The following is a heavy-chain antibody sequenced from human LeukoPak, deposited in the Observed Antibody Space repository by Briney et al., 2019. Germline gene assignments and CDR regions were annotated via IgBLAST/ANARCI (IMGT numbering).Heavy chain of an antibody. CDR3: ARDPNLYSSGPNYFDY. V-gene: IGHV3-21*01. Sequence: GGSLRLSCAASGFTFSSYSMNWIRQAPEKGLEWVSSISSSSSYIYYADSVKGRFTISRDNAKNSLYLQMNSLRAEDTAVYYCARDPNLYSSGPNYFDYWGQGTLVTVSS. CDR1: GFTFSSYS. D-gene: IGHD6-19*01. CDR2: ISSSSSYI. J-gene: IGHJ4*02.